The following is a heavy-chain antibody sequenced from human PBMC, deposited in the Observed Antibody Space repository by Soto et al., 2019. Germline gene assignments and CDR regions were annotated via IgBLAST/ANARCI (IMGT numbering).Heavy chain of an antibody. CDR3: ANQWLVSYYFDY. CDR2: ISGSGGST. CDR1: GFTFSSYA. D-gene: IGHD6-19*01. Sequence: LRLSCAASGFTFSSYAMSWVRQAPGKGLEWVSAISGSGGSTYYADSVKGRFTISRDNSKNTLYLQMNSLRAEDTAVYYRANQWLVSYYFDYWGQGTLVTVSS. V-gene: IGHV3-23*01. J-gene: IGHJ4*02.